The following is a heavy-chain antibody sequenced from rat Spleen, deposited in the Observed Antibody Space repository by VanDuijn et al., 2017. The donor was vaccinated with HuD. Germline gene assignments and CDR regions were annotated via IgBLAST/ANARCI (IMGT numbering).Heavy chain of an antibody. V-gene: IGHV10-5*01. D-gene: IGHD4-2*01. J-gene: IGHJ2*01. CDR1: GFTFSNSA. Sequence: VQLVESGGGLVQPKESLKISCAASGFTFSNSAMDWVRQAPGKGLEWVARIRTKPNNYATYYADSVKGRFTISRDDSKNMVYLQMDNLKTEDTAMYFCTARGGEDWGQGVMVTVSS. CDR2: IRTKPNNYAT. CDR3: TARGGED.